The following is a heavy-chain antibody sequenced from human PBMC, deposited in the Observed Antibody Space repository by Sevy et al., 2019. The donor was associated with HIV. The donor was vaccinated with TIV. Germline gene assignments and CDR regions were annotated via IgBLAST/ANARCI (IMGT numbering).Heavy chain of an antibody. V-gene: IGHV3-21*01. D-gene: IGHD3-22*01. CDR3: ARDGYYDYYFDY. Sequence: GGSLRLSCAASGFTFSSYSMNWVRQAPGNGLEWVSSISSSGRYIYYADSVKGRFTISRDNAKNSLYLQMNSLRAEDTAVYYCARDGYYDYYFDYWGQGTLVTVSS. CDR1: GFTFSSYS. J-gene: IGHJ4*02. CDR2: ISSSGRYI.